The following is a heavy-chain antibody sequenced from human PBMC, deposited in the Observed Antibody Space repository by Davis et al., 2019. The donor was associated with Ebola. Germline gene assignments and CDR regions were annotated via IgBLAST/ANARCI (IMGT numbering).Heavy chain of an antibody. CDR2: IYHSGST. V-gene: IGHV4-4*02. D-gene: IGHD6-13*01. CDR3: ARGRSSSWYYFDY. Sequence: SETLSLTCAVSGGSISSSNWWSWVRQPPGKGLEWIGEIYHSGSTNYNPSLKSRVTISVDKSKNQFSLKLSSMTAADTAVYYCARGRSSSWYYFDYWGQGTLVTVSS. J-gene: IGHJ4*02. CDR1: GGSISSSNW.